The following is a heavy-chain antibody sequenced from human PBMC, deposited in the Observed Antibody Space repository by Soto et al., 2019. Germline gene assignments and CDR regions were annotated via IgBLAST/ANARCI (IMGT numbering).Heavy chain of an antibody. V-gene: IGHV4-31*03. Sequence: QVQLQESGPGLVKPSQTLSLTCTVSGGSISSGGYYWSWIRQHPGEGLECIGYIFYSVNTHYNPSLKSRVTISVDTSKNQFALNLRSVTAADTAVYFCARDGGFGSVSYSWGQGTLVTVSS. J-gene: IGHJ5*02. D-gene: IGHD3-10*01. CDR3: ARDGGFGSVSYS. CDR1: GGSISSGGYY. CDR2: IFYSVNT.